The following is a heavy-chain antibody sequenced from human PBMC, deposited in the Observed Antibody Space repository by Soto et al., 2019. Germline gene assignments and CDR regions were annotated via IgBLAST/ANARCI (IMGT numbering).Heavy chain of an antibody. CDR2: ISAYNGNT. D-gene: IGHD1-20*01. CDR1: GYTFTSYA. V-gene: IGHV1-18*01. CDR3: ARDVNNGLIDY. J-gene: IGHJ4*02. Sequence: ASVKVSCKASGYTFTSYAFSWVRQAPGQGLEWMGWISAYNGNTNYAQKLQGRVTMTTDTSTSTAYMELRSLRSDDTAVYYCARDVNNGLIDYWGQGTLVTVSS.